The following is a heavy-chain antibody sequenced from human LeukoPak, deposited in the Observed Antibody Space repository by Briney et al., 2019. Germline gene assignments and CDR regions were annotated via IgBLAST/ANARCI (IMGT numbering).Heavy chain of an antibody. CDR1: GYTFNSYV. Sequence: ASVKVSCKASGYTFNSYVINWVRQAPGQGLEWMGWSSAHNGDTNYAQKLQARVTMTTDTSTNTAYMELRSLRSDDTAMYYCARGEIWSDYWGQGTLVTVSP. V-gene: IGHV1-18*01. CDR3: ARGEIWSDY. D-gene: IGHD3-10*01. J-gene: IGHJ4*02. CDR2: SSAHNGDT.